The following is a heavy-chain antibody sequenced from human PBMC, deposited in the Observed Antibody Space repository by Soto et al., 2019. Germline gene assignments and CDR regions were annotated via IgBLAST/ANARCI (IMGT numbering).Heavy chain of an antibody. V-gene: IGHV3-23*01. CDR1: GFTFSSYA. J-gene: IGHJ6*02. D-gene: IGHD3-10*01. CDR3: AKVVRGSGSYFYYYYGMDV. Sequence: GGSLRLSCAASGFTFSSYAMSWVRQAPGKGLEWVSAISGSGGSTYYADSVKGRFTISRDNSKNTLYLQMNSLRAEDTAVYYCAKVVRGSGSYFYYYYGMDVWGQGTTVTVSS. CDR2: ISGSGGST.